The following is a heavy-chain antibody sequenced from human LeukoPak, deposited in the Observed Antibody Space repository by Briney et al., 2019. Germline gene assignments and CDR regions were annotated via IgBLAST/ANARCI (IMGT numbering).Heavy chain of an antibody. CDR3: ATGPDNYNSSSYYFHY. D-gene: IGHD3-22*01. CDR2: INQSGST. J-gene: IGHJ4*02. Sequence: SETLSLTCAVYGGSFRSYYWSWIRQPPGKGLEWIGEINQSGSTNYNPSLKSRVITSVDTSKNQFSLKLNSVTAADTAVYYCATGPDNYNSSSYYFHYWGQGTLVSVSS. V-gene: IGHV4-34*01. CDR1: GGSFRSYY.